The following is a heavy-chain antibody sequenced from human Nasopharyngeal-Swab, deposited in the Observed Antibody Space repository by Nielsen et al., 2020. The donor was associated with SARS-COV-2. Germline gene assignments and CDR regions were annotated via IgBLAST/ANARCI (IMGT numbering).Heavy chain of an antibody. CDR1: GFSFSTYW. Sequence: GESLKISCAASGFSFSTYWLTWVRQAPGKGPEWVANIKQDGNEKYYVDSVKGRFTVSRDNPKNLLYLQVNSLRAEDTAVYYCARQGVFVPAYFHQYYMDVWGKGTTVTVSS. J-gene: IGHJ6*03. CDR2: IKQDGNEK. V-gene: IGHV3-7*03. CDR3: ARQGVFVPAYFHQYYMDV. D-gene: IGHD3-16*02.